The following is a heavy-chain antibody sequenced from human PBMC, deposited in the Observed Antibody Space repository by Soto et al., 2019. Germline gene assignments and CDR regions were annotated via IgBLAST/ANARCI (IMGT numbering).Heavy chain of an antibody. Sequence: SVEVSFKASCYTFTSYGVSWVREAPGQGLEWMGWISAYNGNTNYAQKRQGRVTMTTDTSTSTAYMELRSLRSDDTAVYYCASSWIVVVPDGLDYGMDVWGQGTTVTVSS. CDR2: ISAYNGNT. CDR3: ASSWIVVVPDGLDYGMDV. CDR1: CYTFTSYG. V-gene: IGHV1-18*01. D-gene: IGHD2-2*01. J-gene: IGHJ6*02.